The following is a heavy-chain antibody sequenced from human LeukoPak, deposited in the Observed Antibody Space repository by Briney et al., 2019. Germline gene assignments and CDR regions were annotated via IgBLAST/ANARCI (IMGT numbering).Heavy chain of an antibody. CDR3: AKDETSATYRRMDV. CDR1: GFTFSSYG. Sequence: QPGGSLRLSCAASGFTFSSYGMQWVRQAPGKGLEWVAFIRYDGSNKYYADSVKGRFTISRDNSKNTLYLQMNSLRAEDTAVYYCAKDETSATYRRMDVWGKGTTVTVSS. D-gene: IGHD3-16*02. V-gene: IGHV3-30*02. CDR2: IRYDGSNK. J-gene: IGHJ6*04.